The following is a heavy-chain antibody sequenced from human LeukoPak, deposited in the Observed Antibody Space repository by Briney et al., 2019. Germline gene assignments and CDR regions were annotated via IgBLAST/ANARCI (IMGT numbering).Heavy chain of an antibody. Sequence: PGGSLRLSCAASGYTFSIYAMSWVRPVPGKGLEWVSGISVSGDTTHYADSVKGRFTISRDNSKTTLYLQMNSLRAEDTAVYYWAKEGWLQFFDSWGQGTLVTVSS. CDR3: AKEGWLQFFDS. CDR2: ISVSGDTT. CDR1: GYTFSIYA. V-gene: IGHV3-23*01. J-gene: IGHJ4*02. D-gene: IGHD5-24*01.